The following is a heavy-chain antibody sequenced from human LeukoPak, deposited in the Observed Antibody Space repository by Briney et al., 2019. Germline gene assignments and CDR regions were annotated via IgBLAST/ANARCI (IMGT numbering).Heavy chain of an antibody. CDR1: GGSISSYY. V-gene: IGHV4-59*01. D-gene: IGHD5-12*01. J-gene: IGHJ4*02. CDR3: ARAGVATITVDY. CDR2: IYYSGST. Sequence: SETSSLTCTVSGGSISSYYWSWIRQPPGKGLEWIGYIYYSGSTNYNPSLKSRVTISVDTSKNQFSLKLSSVTAADTAVYYCARAGVATITVDYWGQGTLVTVSS.